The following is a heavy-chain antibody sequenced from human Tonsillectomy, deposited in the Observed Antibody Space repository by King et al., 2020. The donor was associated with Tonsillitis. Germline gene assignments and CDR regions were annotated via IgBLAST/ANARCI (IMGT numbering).Heavy chain of an antibody. CDR1: GFIFSNYW. J-gene: IGHJ4*02. CDR3: VRDNWGMHD. Sequence: VQLVESGGGLVQPGGSLTLSCAASGFIFSNYWMHWVRQAPGKGLVWVAHINNDGTGTTYADSVNGRFTISRDNAKSTLHLQMNSLRDEDMGVYYCVRDNWGMHDWGQGTLITVSS. V-gene: IGHV3-74*01. CDR2: INNDGTGT. D-gene: IGHD7-27*01.